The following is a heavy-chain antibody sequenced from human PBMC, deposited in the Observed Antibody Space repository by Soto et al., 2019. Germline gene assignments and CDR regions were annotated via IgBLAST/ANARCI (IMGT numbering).Heavy chain of an antibody. Sequence: GGSLRLSCAASGFTFSSYSMNWVRQAPGKGLEWVSYISSSSTIYYADSVKGRFTISRDNAKNSLYLQMNSLRDEDTAVYYCARGLGYYDSSGYFRSYDAFDIWGQGTMVTVSS. D-gene: IGHD3-22*01. CDR1: GFTFSSYS. V-gene: IGHV3-48*02. CDR3: ARGLGYYDSSGYFRSYDAFDI. J-gene: IGHJ3*02. CDR2: ISSSSTI.